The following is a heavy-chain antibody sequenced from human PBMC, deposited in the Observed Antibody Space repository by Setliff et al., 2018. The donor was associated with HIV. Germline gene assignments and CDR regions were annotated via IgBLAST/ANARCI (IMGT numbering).Heavy chain of an antibody. CDR1: GYSFTNYG. CDR2: ISSYNDNT. Sequence: GASVKVSCKASGYSFTNYGISWVRQAPGQGLEWMGWISSYNDNTNYALNLQGRVTMTTDTSTSTAYMELRSLRSDDTAVYYCARDDVGYCSGGSCYHLFDTFDIWGQGTVGT. D-gene: IGHD2-15*01. CDR3: ARDDVGYCSGGSCYHLFDTFDI. J-gene: IGHJ3*02. V-gene: IGHV1-18*01.